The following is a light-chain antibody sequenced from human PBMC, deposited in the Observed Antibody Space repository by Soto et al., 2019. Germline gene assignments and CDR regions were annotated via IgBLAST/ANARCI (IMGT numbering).Light chain of an antibody. J-gene: IGKJ4*01. CDR2: LAS. CDR1: QSLRHSNGYNY. Sequence: DIVMTQTPLSLPVTPGEPASISCRSSQSLRHSNGYNYLHWYLQKPGQSTQLLIYLASYRASGVPDRFSGSGSGTDFTLKINRVEAEDAGVYYCMQALQTPLTFGGGTNMEI. V-gene: IGKV2-28*01. CDR3: MQALQTPLT.